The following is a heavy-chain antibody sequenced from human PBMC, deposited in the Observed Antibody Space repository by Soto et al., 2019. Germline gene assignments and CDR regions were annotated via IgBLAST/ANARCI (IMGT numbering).Heavy chain of an antibody. CDR3: WRHDKTALPPLDS. CDR1: GAGDTFSNYG. V-gene: IGHV1-69*06. CDR2: TIPAFGTA. Sequence: QVHLVQSGAEVKSPGSAVKVSCKVSGAGDTFSNYGLNWMRQAPGQGLEWMGGTIPAFGTANYAQKFQGRVVIAPDTSTTAAYMELRSLRSHGTAVDSCWRHDKTALPPLDSGGQGTLVSVSS. D-gene: IGHD3-9*01. J-gene: IGHJ4*02.